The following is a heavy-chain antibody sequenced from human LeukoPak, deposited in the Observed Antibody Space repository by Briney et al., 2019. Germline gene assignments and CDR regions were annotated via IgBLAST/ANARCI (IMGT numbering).Heavy chain of an antibody. CDR1: GFTFSNYW. J-gene: IGHJ3*02. CDR2: IKQDGSEK. Sequence: GGSLRLSCAASGFTFSNYWMSWVRQAPGKGLEWVANIKQDGSEKYYVDSVKGRITISRDNAKNSLYLQMNSLRAEDTAVYYCARDAFSRITVFGVVSDAFDIWGQGTMVTVSS. CDR3: ARDAFSRITVFGVVSDAFDI. V-gene: IGHV3-7*01. D-gene: IGHD3-3*01.